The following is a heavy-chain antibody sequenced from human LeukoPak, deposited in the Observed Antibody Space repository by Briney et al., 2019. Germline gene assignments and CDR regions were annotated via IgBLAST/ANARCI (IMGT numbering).Heavy chain of an antibody. Sequence: SETLSLTCTVSGGPISSYYWSWIRQPPGKGLEWIGYIYYSGSTNYNPSLKSRVTISVDTPKNQFSLKLSSVTAADTAVYYCARYSSSSFDPWGQGTLVTVSS. CDR3: ARYSSSSFDP. CDR1: GGPISSYY. V-gene: IGHV4-59*01. CDR2: IYYSGST. D-gene: IGHD6-13*01. J-gene: IGHJ5*02.